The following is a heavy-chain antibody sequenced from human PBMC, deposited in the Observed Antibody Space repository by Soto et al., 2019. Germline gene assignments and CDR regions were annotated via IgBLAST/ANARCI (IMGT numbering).Heavy chain of an antibody. CDR3: AIPLYSSSWYGEFDY. V-gene: IGHV1-2*04. J-gene: IGHJ4*02. CDR1: GYTFTGYY. Sequence: ASVKVSCKASGYTFTGYYIHWVRQAPGQGLEWMGWINPNSGGTNYAQKFQGWVTMTRDTSISTAYMELSRLRSDDTAVYHCAIPLYSSSWYGEFDYWGQGTLVTVSS. D-gene: IGHD6-13*01. CDR2: INPNSGGT.